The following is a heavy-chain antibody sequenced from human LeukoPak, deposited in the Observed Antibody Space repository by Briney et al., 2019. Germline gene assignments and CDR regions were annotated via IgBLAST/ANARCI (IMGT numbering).Heavy chain of an antibody. Sequence: SETLSLTCTVSGGSISSYYWSWIRQPAGKGLEWIGRIYTSGSTNYNPSLKSRVTMSVDTSKDQFSLKLSSVTAADTAVYYCARVRGGYYYDSSGEYFDYWGQGTLVTVSS. V-gene: IGHV4-4*07. CDR1: GGSISSYY. CDR2: IYTSGST. CDR3: ARVRGGYYYDSSGEYFDY. J-gene: IGHJ4*02. D-gene: IGHD3-22*01.